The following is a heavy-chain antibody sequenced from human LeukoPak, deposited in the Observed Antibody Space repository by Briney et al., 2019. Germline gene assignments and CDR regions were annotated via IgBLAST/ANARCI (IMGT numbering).Heavy chain of an antibody. CDR1: GFTVSTNY. D-gene: IGHD3-22*01. CDR2: ISSSSSTI. Sequence: GGSLRLSCAASGFTVSTNYMSWVRQAPGKGLEWVSYISSSSSTIYYADSVKGRFTISRDNAKNSLYLQMNSLRAEDTAVYYCARDSLYDSSGYYYGDAFDIWGQGTMVTVSS. J-gene: IGHJ3*02. CDR3: ARDSLYDSSGYYYGDAFDI. V-gene: IGHV3-48*01.